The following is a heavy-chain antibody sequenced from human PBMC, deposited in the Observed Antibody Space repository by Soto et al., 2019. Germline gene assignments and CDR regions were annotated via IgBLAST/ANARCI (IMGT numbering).Heavy chain of an antibody. Sequence: PGESLKISCKGSGYSFAGYWITWVRQMPGKGLEWMGRIDPSDSQTYYSPSFRGHVTISAAKSITTVFLQWSSLRASDTAMYYCASQLYDSDSGTHFQSYPVYWCQGTLVTVSS. D-gene: IGHD3-22*01. CDR3: ASQLYDSDSGTHFQSYPVY. V-gene: IGHV5-10-1*01. CDR2: IDPSDSQT. CDR1: GYSFAGYW. J-gene: IGHJ4*02.